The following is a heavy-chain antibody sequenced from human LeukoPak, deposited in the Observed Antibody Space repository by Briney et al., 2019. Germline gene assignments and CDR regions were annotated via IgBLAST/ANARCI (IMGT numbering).Heavy chain of an antibody. Sequence: GGSLRLSCAVSGITLSNYGMSWVRQAPGKGLEWVSGISGSGGNTYYADSVKGRFTISRDNSKNTLYLQMNSLRAEDTAVYYCATGNYYDSRGYYTFGHWGQGTLVTVSS. CDR3: ATGNYYDSRGYYTFGH. V-gene: IGHV3-23*01. CDR1: GITLSNYG. J-gene: IGHJ1*01. CDR2: ISGSGGNT. D-gene: IGHD3-22*01.